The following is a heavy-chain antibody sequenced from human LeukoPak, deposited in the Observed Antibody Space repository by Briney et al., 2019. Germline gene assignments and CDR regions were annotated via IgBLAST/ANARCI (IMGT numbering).Heavy chain of an antibody. J-gene: IGHJ4*02. V-gene: IGHV1-2*02. CDR1: GYTFTGYY. Sequence: GASVKVSCKASGYTFTGYYMHWVRQAPGQGLEWMGWINPNSGGTNYAQKFQGRVTMTRDTSISTAYMELSRLRSDDTAVYYCARVTDPLYYYDSSGLNPIQFDYWGQGTLVTVSS. D-gene: IGHD3-22*01. CDR2: INPNSGGT. CDR3: ARVTDPLYYYDSSGLNPIQFDY.